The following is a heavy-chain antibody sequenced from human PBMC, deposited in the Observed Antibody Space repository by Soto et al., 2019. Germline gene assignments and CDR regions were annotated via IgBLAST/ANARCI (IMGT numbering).Heavy chain of an antibody. V-gene: IGHV3-73*02. J-gene: IGHJ6*02. CDR1: GFTFSGSA. CDR2: IRSKANSYAT. Sequence: EVQLVESGGGLVQPGGSLKLSCAASGFTFSGSAMHWVRRASGKGLEWVGRIRSKANSYATAYAASVKGRFTISRDDSKNTAYLQMNSLKTEDTAVDYCTRQITGTAYYYYYGMDVWGQGTTVTVSS. CDR3: TRQITGTAYYYYYGMDV. D-gene: IGHD1-7*01.